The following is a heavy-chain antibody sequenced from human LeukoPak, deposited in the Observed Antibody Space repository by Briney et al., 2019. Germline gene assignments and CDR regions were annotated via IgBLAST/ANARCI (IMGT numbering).Heavy chain of an antibody. CDR3: ARWVSQYYFDY. CDR1: GFTLNYYW. Sequence: PGGSLRLSCGASGFTLNYYWMSWVRQAPGKGLEWVANINQDGSEKYFVDSVKGRFTISRDNAQNSVFLQMDSLRVDDTAVYYCARWVSQYYFDYWGQGAHVTVSS. J-gene: IGHJ4*02. CDR2: INQDGSEK. D-gene: IGHD2-21*01. V-gene: IGHV3-7*03.